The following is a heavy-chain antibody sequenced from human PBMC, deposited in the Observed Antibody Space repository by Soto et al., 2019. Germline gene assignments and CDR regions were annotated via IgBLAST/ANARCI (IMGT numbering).Heavy chain of an antibody. J-gene: IGHJ6*02. CDR1: GGTFNTYA. CDR2: IIPIFGTA. D-gene: IGHD3-22*01. CDR3: ARGTVDSSGSITGDYYYGMAG. V-gene: IGHV1-69*01. Sequence: PAKGSCTASGGTFNTYAICGVQEAHGTGLEWMGGIIPIFGTANYAQKFQGRVTITADESTSTAYMELSSLRSEDTAVYYCARGTVDSSGSITGDYYYGMAGWGQGTTVTVSS.